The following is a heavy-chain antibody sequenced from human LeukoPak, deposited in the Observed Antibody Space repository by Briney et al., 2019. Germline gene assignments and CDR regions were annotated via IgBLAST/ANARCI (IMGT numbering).Heavy chain of an antibody. CDR3: ARNRDSGLDY. D-gene: IGHD1-26*01. CDR1: GYTFTGYY. J-gene: IGHJ4*02. CDR2: INPSAGST. V-gene: IGHV1-46*01. Sequence: GASVKVSCKASGYTFTGYYIHWVRQAPGQGLEWMGFINPSAGSTSYAQRFQGRVSMTRDTSTGTVYIELSSPRSDDTAVYYCARNRDSGLDYWGQGTLVTVSS.